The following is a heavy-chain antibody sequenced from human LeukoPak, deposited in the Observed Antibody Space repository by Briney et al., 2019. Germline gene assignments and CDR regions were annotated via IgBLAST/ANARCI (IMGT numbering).Heavy chain of an antibody. J-gene: IGHJ3*02. Sequence: ASVKVSCTASGYTFTSYGISWVRQAPGQGLEWMGWISAYNGNTNYAQKLQGRVTMTTDTSTSTAYMELRSLRSDDTAVYYCASLGDGLRTFDIWGQGTMVTVSS. CDR1: GYTFTSYG. CDR3: ASLGDGLRTFDI. CDR2: ISAYNGNT. V-gene: IGHV1-18*01. D-gene: IGHD3-10*01.